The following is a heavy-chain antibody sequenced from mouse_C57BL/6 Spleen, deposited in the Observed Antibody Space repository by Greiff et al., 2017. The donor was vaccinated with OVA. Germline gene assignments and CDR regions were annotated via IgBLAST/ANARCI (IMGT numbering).Heavy chain of an antibody. CDR3: ARHYGSSYPWFAY. J-gene: IGHJ3*01. Sequence: VQLQQSGAELVKPGASVKISCKASGYAFSSYWMNWVKQRPGKGLEWIGQIYPGDGDTNYNGKFKGKATLTAGKSSSTAYMQLSSLTSVDSAVYFCARHYGSSYPWFAYWGQGTLVTVSA. CDR1: GYAFSSYW. CDR2: IYPGDGDT. D-gene: IGHD1-1*01. V-gene: IGHV1-80*01.